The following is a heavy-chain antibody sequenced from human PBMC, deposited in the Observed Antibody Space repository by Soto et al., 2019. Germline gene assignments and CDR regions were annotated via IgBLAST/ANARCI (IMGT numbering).Heavy chain of an antibody. CDR2: IYYSGST. J-gene: IGHJ3*02. Sequence: QVQLQESGPGLVKPSQTLSLTCTVSGGSISSGGYYWSWIRQHPGKGLEWIGYIYYSGSTYYNPSLKSRVTISVDTSKNQFSLKLSSVTAADTAVYYCARGYCSGGSCYLDAFDIWGRGTMVTVSS. D-gene: IGHD2-15*01. CDR3: ARGYCSGGSCYLDAFDI. V-gene: IGHV4-31*03. CDR1: GGSISSGGYY.